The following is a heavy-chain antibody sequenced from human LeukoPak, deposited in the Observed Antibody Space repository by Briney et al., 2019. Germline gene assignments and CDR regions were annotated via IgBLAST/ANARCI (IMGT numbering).Heavy chain of an antibody. J-gene: IGHJ4*02. D-gene: IGHD2-21*02. CDR2: INEDGSVK. CDR3: AKVPRDSDCY. Sequence: PGGSLRLSCAVSGGTFSAYWMAWVRQSPGKGLEWVAEINEDGSVKYYVDSMKGRFTISRDNAKNSLYLQVNSLGAEDTAVYYCAKVPRDSDCYWGQGTLVTVSS. V-gene: IGHV3-7*01. CDR1: GGTFSAYW.